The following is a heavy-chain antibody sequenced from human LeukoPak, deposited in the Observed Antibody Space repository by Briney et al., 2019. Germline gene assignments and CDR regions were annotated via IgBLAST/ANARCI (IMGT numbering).Heavy chain of an antibody. CDR3: ASRELYGPNYYYYYGMDV. Sequence: GGSLRLSCAASGFTFSSYGMHWVRQAPGKGLEWVVVISYDGSNKYYADSVKGRFTISRDNSKNTLYLQMNSLRAEDTAVYYCASRELYGPNYYYYYGMDVWGQGTTVTVSS. CDR1: GFTFSSYG. J-gene: IGHJ6*02. V-gene: IGHV3-30*03. D-gene: IGHD2-2*02. CDR2: ISYDGSNK.